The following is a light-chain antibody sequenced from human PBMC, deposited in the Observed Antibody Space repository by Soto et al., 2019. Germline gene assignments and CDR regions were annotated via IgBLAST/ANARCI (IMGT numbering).Light chain of an antibody. J-gene: IGLJ2*01. CDR2: EGS. CDR1: SSDVGGYNL. V-gene: IGLV2-23*03. Sequence: QSALTQPASVSGSPGQSITISCTGTSSDVGGYNLVSWYQHHPGKAPKLMIYEGSYRPSGVSNRFSGSKSGNTASLTISGLQAEDEADYYCCSYAGTKTFVVFGGGTQLTVL. CDR3: CSYAGTKTFVV.